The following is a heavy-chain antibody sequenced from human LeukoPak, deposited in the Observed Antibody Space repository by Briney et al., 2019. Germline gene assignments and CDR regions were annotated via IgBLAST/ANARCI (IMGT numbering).Heavy chain of an antibody. J-gene: IGHJ6*02. CDR3: AKGVVELYYYYGMDV. CDR2: ISWNSGSI. V-gene: IGHV3-9*01. CDR1: GFTFDDYA. Sequence: PGGSLRLSCAASGFTFDDYAMHWVRQAPGKGLEWVSGISWNSGSIGYADSVKGRFTISRDNAKNSLYLQMNSPRAEDTALYYCAKGVVELYYYYGMDVWGQGTTVTVSS. D-gene: IGHD2-21*01.